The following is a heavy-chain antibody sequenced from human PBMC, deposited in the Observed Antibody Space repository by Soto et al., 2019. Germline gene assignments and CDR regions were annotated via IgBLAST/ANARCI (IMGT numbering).Heavy chain of an antibody. J-gene: IGHJ2*01. CDR3: ARPLWRDDYNWGYFDL. CDR2: ISYDGSNK. D-gene: IGHD4-4*01. Sequence: QVQLVESGRGVVQPGRSLRLSCAASGFTFSSYAMHWVRQAPGKGLEWVAVISYDGSNKYYADSVKGRFTISRDNFKNTLYLQMNSLRAEDTAVYYCARPLWRDDYNWGYFDLWGRGTLVTVSS. V-gene: IGHV3-30-3*01. CDR1: GFTFSSYA.